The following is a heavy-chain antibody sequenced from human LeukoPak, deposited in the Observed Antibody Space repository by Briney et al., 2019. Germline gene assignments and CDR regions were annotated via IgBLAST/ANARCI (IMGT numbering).Heavy chain of an antibody. D-gene: IGHD3-10*01. CDR2: INHSGST. CDR3: ARGPRYYYGSGSFIDY. J-gene: IGHJ4*02. CDR1: GGSFSGYY. Sequence: PSETLSLTCAVYGGSFSGYYWSWIRQPPGKGLEWIGEINHSGSTNYNPSLKSRVTISVDTSKNQFSLKLSSVTAADTAVYYCARGPRYYYGSGSFIDYWGQGTLVTVSS. V-gene: IGHV4-34*01.